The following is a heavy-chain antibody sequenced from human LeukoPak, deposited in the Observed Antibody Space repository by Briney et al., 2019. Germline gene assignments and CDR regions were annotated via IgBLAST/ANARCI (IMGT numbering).Heavy chain of an antibody. CDR2: ISGSGGST. CDR3: AKDGRTAFDP. CDR1: GVTLSSYS. V-gene: IGHV3-23*01. D-gene: IGHD2-2*01. Sequence: GGALRLSCAAPGVTLSSYSMSWGRQGPGKGLELVSAISGSGGSTYYADSVKGRFTISRDNSKNTLYLQMNSLRAEDTAVYYCAKDGRTAFDPWGQGTLVTVSS. J-gene: IGHJ5*02.